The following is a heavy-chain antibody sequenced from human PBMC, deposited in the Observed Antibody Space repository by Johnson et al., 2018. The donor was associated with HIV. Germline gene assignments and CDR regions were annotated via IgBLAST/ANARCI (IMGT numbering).Heavy chain of an antibody. CDR2: ISTTGGNT. CDR1: GFTFSSYA. V-gene: IGHV3-64*01. J-gene: IGHJ3*02. CDR3: ARARDSWSSSWLSRDNAFDI. Sequence: VQLVESGGGLVQPGGSLRLSCAASGFTFSSYAMHWVRQPPGKGLECVSGISTTGGNTHYATSVKGRFTISRDNSKNTLYLQMNSLRAEDTAVYYCARARDSWSSSWLSRDNAFDIWGQGTMVTVSS. D-gene: IGHD6-13*01.